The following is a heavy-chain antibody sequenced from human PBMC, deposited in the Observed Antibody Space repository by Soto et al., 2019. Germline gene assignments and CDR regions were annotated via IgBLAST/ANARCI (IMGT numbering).Heavy chain of an antibody. J-gene: IGHJ6*01. D-gene: IGHD6-19*01. CDR3: VKDGSSGWHYFYDMDV. CDR1: AFTFSSYV. V-gene: IGHV3-30*18. CDR2: ISYDGSNK. Sequence: WGSLRFSWVPSAFTFSSYVMHWLGQAPGKGLEWVAVISYDGSNKYYADSVKGRFTISRDNSKNTLYLQMSSLRAEDTAVYYCVKDGSSGWHYFYDMDVWGQGTTVTVSS.